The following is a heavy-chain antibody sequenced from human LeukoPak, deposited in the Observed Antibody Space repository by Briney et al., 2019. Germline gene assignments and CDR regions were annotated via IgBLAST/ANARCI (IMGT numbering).Heavy chain of an antibody. CDR2: ISYSGSTT. CDR1: GFTFANFE. CDR3: ARQAEGSYYFDY. D-gene: IGHD1-14*01. J-gene: IGHJ4*02. V-gene: IGHV3-48*03. Sequence: PGGSLRLSYAASGFTFANFEMNWVRQAPGKGLEWVSYISYSGSTTSYADSVKGRFTISRDNAKNSLYLQMNALRAEDTAVYYCARQAEGSYYFDYWGQGTLVTVSS.